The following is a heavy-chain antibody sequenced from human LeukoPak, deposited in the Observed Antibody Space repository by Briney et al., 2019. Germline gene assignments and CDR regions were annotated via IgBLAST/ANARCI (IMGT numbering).Heavy chain of an antibody. CDR3: ARDLRDKRPNNNWFDP. Sequence: ASVKVSCKASGYTFTSYAMHWVRQAPGQRLEWMGWINAGNGNTKYSQKFQGRVTITRDTSASTAYMELSSLRSGDTAVYYCARDLRDKRPNNNWFDPWGQGTLVTVSS. J-gene: IGHJ5*02. CDR1: GYTFTSYA. V-gene: IGHV1-3*01. CDR2: INAGNGNT.